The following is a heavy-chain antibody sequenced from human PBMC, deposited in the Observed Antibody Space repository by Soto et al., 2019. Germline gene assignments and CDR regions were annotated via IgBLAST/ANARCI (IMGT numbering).Heavy chain of an antibody. CDR2: IRSKPNNYAT. V-gene: IGHV3-73*02. CDR3: TRWAYSYAWHCEL. CDR1: GFTFSGSA. Sequence: EVQLVESGGCLVQPGGSLTLSCAASGFTFSGSAMHWVRQASGKGLEWVYRIRSKPNNYATEYAASVKGRVTISRDDSKNTAYLQMISLKTEDAAVYYCTRWAYSYAWHCELWGRGTLVTVS. J-gene: IGHJ2*01. D-gene: IGHD2-15*01.